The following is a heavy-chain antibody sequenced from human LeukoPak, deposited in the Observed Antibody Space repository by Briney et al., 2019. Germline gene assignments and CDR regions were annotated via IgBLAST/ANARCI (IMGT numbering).Heavy chain of an antibody. CDR1: GFTFSGYA. J-gene: IGHJ4*02. CDR3: AKDINYGGNSPLDY. V-gene: IGHV3-23*01. Sequence: GGSLSLSCAASGFTFSGYAMSWVRQAPGKGLEWVPGVSGSGGSTYYADSLKGRFTISRDNSKNTLYLQMNSLRAEDTAVYYCAKDINYGGNSPLDYSGQGTLVTVSS. CDR2: VSGSGGST. D-gene: IGHD4-23*01.